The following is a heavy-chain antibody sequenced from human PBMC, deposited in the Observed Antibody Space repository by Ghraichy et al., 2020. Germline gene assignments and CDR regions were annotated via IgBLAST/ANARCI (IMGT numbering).Heavy chain of an antibody. CDR3: ARDGRVGATVWGMDV. CDR1: GFTFSSYA. J-gene: IGHJ6*02. D-gene: IGHD1-26*01. Sequence: GVSLRLSCAASGFTFSSYAMSWVRQAPGKGLEWVSAISGSGGSTYYADSVKGRFTISRDNSKNTLYLQMNSLRAEDTAVYYCARDGRVGATVWGMDVWGQGTTVTVSS. V-gene: IGHV3-23*01. CDR2: ISGSGGST.